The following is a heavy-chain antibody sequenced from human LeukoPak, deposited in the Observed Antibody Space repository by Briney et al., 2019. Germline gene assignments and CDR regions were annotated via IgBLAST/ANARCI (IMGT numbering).Heavy chain of an antibody. CDR1: GFTFSAYA. Sequence: GGSLTLSSEASGFTFSAYAMTWVRQAPGKGLEWEANIKQDGSEKYYVDSVKGRFTISRDNAKNSLYLQMNSLRAEDSAVYYCARDPSYDAFDIWGEGTMGTVSS. CDR3: ARDPSYDAFDI. CDR2: IKQDGSEK. V-gene: IGHV3-7*05. J-gene: IGHJ3*02.